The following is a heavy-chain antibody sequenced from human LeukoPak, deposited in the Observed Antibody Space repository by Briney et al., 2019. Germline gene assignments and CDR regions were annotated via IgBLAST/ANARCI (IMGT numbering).Heavy chain of an antibody. J-gene: IGHJ6*03. D-gene: IGHD3-3*01. CDR2: ISSSGSTI. V-gene: IGHV3-11*04. CDR3: ARDTEHYDFWSGYYNGYYYYMDV. Sequence: GGSLRLSCAASGFTFNYYMSWIRQAPGKGLEWVSYISSSGSTIYYADSVKGRFTISRDNAKNSLYLQMNSLRAEDTAVYYCARDTEHYDFWSGYYNGYYYYMDVWGKGTTVTVSS. CDR1: GFTFNYY.